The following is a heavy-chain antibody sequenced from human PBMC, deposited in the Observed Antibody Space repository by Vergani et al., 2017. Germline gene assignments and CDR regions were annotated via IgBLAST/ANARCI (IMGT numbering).Heavy chain of an antibody. V-gene: IGHV3-23*04. D-gene: IGHD4-23*01. CDR3: AKILTTVVTPVDY. Sequence: EVQLVESGGGLVQPGRSLRLSCAASGFTFDDYAMSWVRQAPGKGLEWVSAISGSGGSTYYADSVKGRFTISRDNSKNTLYLQMNSLRAEDTAVDYCAKILTTVVTPVDYWGQGTLVTVSS. CDR1: GFTFDDYA. J-gene: IGHJ4*02. CDR2: ISGSGGST.